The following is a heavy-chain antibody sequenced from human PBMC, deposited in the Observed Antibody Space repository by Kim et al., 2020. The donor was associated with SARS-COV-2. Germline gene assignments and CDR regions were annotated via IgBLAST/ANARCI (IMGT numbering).Heavy chain of an antibody. D-gene: IGHD1-26*01. V-gene: IGHV1-69*01. CDR3: ARDGVGAATLYGMDV. Sequence: ATRFQGRVTITADESTSTAYMDLSSLRSEDTAVYYCARDGVGAATLYGMDVWGQGTPVTVSS. J-gene: IGHJ6*02.